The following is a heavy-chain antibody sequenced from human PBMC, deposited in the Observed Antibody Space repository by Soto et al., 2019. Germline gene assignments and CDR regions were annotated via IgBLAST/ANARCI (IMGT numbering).Heavy chain of an antibody. CDR2: ISYDGSNK. CDR3: AKDRGIAVGNYYYGMDV. CDR1: GFTFSSYG. Sequence: GGSLRLSXAASGFTFSSYGMHWVRQAPGKGLEWVAVISYDGSNKYYADSVKGRFTISRDNSKNTLYLQMNSLRAEDTAVYYCAKDRGIAVGNYYYGMDVWGQGTTVTVSS. J-gene: IGHJ6*02. D-gene: IGHD6-19*01. V-gene: IGHV3-30*18.